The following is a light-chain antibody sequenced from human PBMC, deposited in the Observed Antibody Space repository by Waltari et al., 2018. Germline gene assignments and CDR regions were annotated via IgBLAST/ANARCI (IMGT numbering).Light chain of an antibody. J-gene: IGKJ4*01. V-gene: IGKV3-11*01. Sequence: EVLLTHSPATLSLSSGHRSTLTCRSSQIINTYLVWYHLKSGHPPSPLIDEASNRATGIPARFSGSGSGTDFTLTISSLEPEDSAVYYCQQRSNWPPVTFGGGTKVEIK. CDR3: QQRSNWPPVT. CDR1: QIINTY. CDR2: EAS.